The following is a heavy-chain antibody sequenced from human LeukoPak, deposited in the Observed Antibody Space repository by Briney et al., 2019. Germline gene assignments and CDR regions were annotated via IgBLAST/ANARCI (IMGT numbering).Heavy chain of an antibody. CDR2: ISYSGGT. J-gene: IGHJ4*02. Sequence: SETLSLTCTVSGGSISSYFWSWFRQTPERGLEWIAYISYSGGTNYNPSLRSRATISLDTSKSQVSLKLGSVTAADTAVYYCARHLSYGDYPLDYWGRGTLVTVSS. D-gene: IGHD4-17*01. CDR3: ARHLSYGDYPLDY. CDR1: GGSISSYF. V-gene: IGHV4-59*08.